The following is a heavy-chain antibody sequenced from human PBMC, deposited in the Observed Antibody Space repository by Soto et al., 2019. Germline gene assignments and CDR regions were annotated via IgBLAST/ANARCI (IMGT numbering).Heavy chain of an antibody. CDR2: INHSGST. CDR1: GGSFSGYY. CDR3: ARGQGVVVPAAPRGMDV. J-gene: IGHJ6*02. V-gene: IGHV4-34*01. D-gene: IGHD2-2*01. Sequence: PSETLSLTCAVYGGSFSGYYWSWIRQPPGKGLEWIGEINHSGSTNYNPSLKSRVTISVDTSKNQSSLKLSSVTAADTAVYYCARGQGVVVPAAPRGMDVWGQGTTVTVSS.